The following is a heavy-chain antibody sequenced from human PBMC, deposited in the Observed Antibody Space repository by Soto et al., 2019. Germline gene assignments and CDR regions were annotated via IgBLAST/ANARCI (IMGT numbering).Heavy chain of an antibody. D-gene: IGHD6-19*01. CDR2: LSYSAAST. CDR1: GFTFSSYA. V-gene: IGHV3-23*01. Sequence: VQLLESGGGLVQPGGSLRLSCAASGFTFSSYAMSWVRQAPGKGLEWVSGLSYSAASTYYADSAKGRFTISRDISKNTLYLQMSSLRAEDTAVYYCAKIAVAGGYYYMDVWGKGTTVTVCS. CDR3: AKIAVAGGYYYMDV. J-gene: IGHJ6*03.